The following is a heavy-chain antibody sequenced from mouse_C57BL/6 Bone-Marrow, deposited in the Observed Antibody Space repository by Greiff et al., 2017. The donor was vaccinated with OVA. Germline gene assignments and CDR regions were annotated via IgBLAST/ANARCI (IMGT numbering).Heavy chain of an antibody. V-gene: IGHV1-80*01. J-gene: IGHJ3*01. CDR2: IYPGDGDT. Sequence: VKLQESGAELVKPEASVKISCKASGYVFSNYWMNWVKQRPGKGLEWIGQIYPGDGDTNYNGKFKGKATLTAEKSSSTVYMYLSSLTSEDSAVYFCARGAYWGQGTLVTVSA. CDR3: ARGAY. CDR1: GYVFSNYW.